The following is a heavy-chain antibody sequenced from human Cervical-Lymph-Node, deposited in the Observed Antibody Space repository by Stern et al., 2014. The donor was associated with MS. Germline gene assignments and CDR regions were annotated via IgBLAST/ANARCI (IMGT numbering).Heavy chain of an antibody. CDR1: GGSISSYY. CDR3: AGSAYGDSSWFAP. Sequence: QLQLQESGPGLVKPSETLSLTCTVSGGSISSYYWSWIRQSPGKGLEWIGYIHYSGSTNYSPSLKSRLTISFDTFKNQFSLKLSSVPAAATALYFCAGSAYGDSSWFAPWGQGTLVTVAS. J-gene: IGHJ5*02. D-gene: IGHD4-17*01. V-gene: IGHV4-59*01. CDR2: IHYSGST.